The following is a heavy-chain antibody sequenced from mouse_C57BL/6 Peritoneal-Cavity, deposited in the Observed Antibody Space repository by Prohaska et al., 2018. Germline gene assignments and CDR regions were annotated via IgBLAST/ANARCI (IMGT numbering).Heavy chain of an antibody. CDR1: GFTLSGFW. J-gene: IGHJ1*03. V-gene: IGHV11-2*01. CDR3: MRYGNYWDFDV. CDR2: INSDCRAI. Sequence: EVQLLETGGGLVQPGGSRGLSCEGSGFTLSGFWMSWVRQTPGKTLEWIGDINSDCRAINYARSIKDRFTIFRDNDKSTLYLKMKNVRSEDTDTYVCMRYGNYWDFDVWGKGTTVTVSS. D-gene: IGHD2-1*01.